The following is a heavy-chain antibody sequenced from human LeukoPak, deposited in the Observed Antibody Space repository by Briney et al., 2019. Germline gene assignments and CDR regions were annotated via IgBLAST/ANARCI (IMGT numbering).Heavy chain of an antibody. CDR3: AKTYRYSSSCHDY. Sequence: PGGSLRLSCAASGFTFSNYAMSWVRQAPGKGLEWVSALSGSGTNTHYADSVKGRFTISRDNSENTLYLQMNSLRADDTAVYYCAKTYRYSSSCHDYWGQGTLVTVSS. J-gene: IGHJ4*02. V-gene: IGHV3-23*01. CDR2: LSGSGTNT. CDR1: GFTFSNYA. D-gene: IGHD6-13*01.